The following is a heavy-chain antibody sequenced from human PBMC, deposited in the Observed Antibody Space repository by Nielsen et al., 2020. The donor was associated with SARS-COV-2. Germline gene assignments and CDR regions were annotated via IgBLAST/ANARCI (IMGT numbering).Heavy chain of an antibody. V-gene: IGHV3-30*03. J-gene: IGHJ6*02. CDR1: GFTFSSYG. D-gene: IGHD6-13*01. CDR2: ISNDGSNK. Sequence: GGSLRLSCAASGFTFSSYGMHWVRQAPGKGLEWVTVISNDGSNKYYADSVMGRFTISRDNSKNTLYLQMNSLRAEDTAVYYCAREYSAAAGGYYNYYGMDVWGQGTTVTVSS. CDR3: AREYSAAAGGYYNYYGMDV.